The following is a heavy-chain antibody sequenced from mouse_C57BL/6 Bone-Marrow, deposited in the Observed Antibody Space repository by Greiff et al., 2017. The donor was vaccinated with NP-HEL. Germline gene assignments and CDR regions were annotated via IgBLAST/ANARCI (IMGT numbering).Heavy chain of an antibody. Sequence: VHVKQSGPELVKPGASVKISCKASGYSFTGYYMNWVKQSPEKSLEWIGEINPSTGGTTYNQKFKAKATLTVDKSSSTAYMQLKSLTSEDSAVYYCARVGREGYFDVWGTGTTVTVSS. CDR3: ARVGREGYFDV. J-gene: IGHJ1*03. CDR2: INPSTGGT. D-gene: IGHD4-1*01. V-gene: IGHV1-42*01. CDR1: GYSFTGYY.